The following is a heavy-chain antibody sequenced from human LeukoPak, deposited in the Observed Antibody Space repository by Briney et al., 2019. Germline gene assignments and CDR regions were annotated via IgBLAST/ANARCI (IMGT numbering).Heavy chain of an antibody. CDR1: GGSISSYY. V-gene: IGHV4-59*01. Sequence: SETLSLTCTVSGGSISSYYWSWIRQPPGKGLEWIGYIYYSGRNNYYPSLKSRVTISVDTSKNQFSLKLSSVTAADTAVYYCARWEGSVGGRGSFDYWGQGTLVTVSS. CDR2: IYYSGRN. CDR3: ARWEGSVGGRGSFDY. D-gene: IGHD1-26*01. J-gene: IGHJ4*02.